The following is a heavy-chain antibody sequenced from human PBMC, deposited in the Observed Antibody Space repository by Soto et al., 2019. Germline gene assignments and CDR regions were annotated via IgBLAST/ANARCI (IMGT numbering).Heavy chain of an antibody. D-gene: IGHD3-16*01. Sequence: ASAKASCKAPGGTFSIYLISRLLMNQGQGLEWMGRIIPFHGKTNYAQKLQGRVTMTTDTSTSTAYMELRSLRSDDTAVYYCAREVITFGGVIAGPDYWGPGTLVTVSS. V-gene: IGHV1-18*01. J-gene: IGHJ4*02. CDR1: GGTFSIYL. CDR3: AREVITFGGVIAGPDY. CDR2: IIPFHGKT.